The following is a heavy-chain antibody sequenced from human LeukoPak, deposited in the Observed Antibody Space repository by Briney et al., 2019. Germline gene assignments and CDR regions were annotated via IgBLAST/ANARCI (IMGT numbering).Heavy chain of an antibody. V-gene: IGHV4-59*01. J-gene: IGHJ6*03. CDR1: GGSISSYY. D-gene: IGHD5-18*01. CDR3: ARVDTAMVTFYYYYYMDV. CDR2: IYYSGST. Sequence: TSETLSLTCTVSGGSISSYYWSWIRQPPGKGLEWIGYIYYSGSTNYNPPLKSRVTISVDTSKNQFSLKLSSVTAADTAVYYCARVDTAMVTFYYYYYMDVWGKGTTVTISS.